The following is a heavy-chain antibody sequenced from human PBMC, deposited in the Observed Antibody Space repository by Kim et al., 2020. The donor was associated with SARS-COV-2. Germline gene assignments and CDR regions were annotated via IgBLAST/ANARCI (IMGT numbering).Heavy chain of an antibody. D-gene: IGHD2-2*01. J-gene: IGHJ6*02. CDR3: ARGKRSQLLWSPNYYYYGMDV. Sequence: SETLSLTCAVYGGSFSGYYWSWIRQPPGKGLEWIGEINHSGSTNYNPSLKSRVTISVDTSKNQFSLKLSSVTAADTAVYYCARGKRSQLLWSPNYYYYGMDVWGQGTTVTVSS. CDR1: GGSFSGYY. CDR2: INHSGST. V-gene: IGHV4-34*01.